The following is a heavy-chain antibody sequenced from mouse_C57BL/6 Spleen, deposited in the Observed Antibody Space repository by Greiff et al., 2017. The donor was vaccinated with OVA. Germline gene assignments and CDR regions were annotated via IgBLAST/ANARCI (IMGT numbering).Heavy chain of an antibody. J-gene: IGHJ4*01. CDR3: ARRDGNYYAMDY. CDR2: INYDGSST. D-gene: IGHD2-1*01. V-gene: IGHV5-16*02. Sequence: VESAGGLVQPGSSMKLSCTASGFTFSDYYMAWVRQVPEKGLEWVANINYDGSSTYYLDSLKSRFIISRDNAKNILYLQMSSLKSEDTATYYCARRDGNYYAMDYWGQGTSVTVSS. CDR1: GFTFSDYY.